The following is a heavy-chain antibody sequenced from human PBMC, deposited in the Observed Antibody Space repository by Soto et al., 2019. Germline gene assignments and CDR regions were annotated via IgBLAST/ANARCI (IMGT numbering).Heavy chain of an antibody. CDR3: ARESAVAGTKAFDI. Sequence: EVQLVESGGGLVQPGGSLRLSCAASGFTFSSYDMHWVRQATGKGLECVSAIGTAGDTYYPGSVKGRFTISRENAKNSLYLQMNSLRAEDTAVYYCARESAVAGTKAFDIWGQGTMVTVSS. CDR2: IGTAGDT. J-gene: IGHJ3*02. CDR1: GFTFSSYD. V-gene: IGHV3-13*01. D-gene: IGHD6-19*01.